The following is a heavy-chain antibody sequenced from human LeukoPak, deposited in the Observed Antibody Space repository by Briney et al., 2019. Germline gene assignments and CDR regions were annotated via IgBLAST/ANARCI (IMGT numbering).Heavy chain of an antibody. V-gene: IGHV3-23*01. CDR3: AKGSDRRDGYKIDY. CDR1: GFTFSSYA. J-gene: IGHJ4*02. CDR2: ISGSGGST. Sequence: GGSLRLSCAASGFTFSSYAMSWVRQAPGKGLEWVSAISGSGGSTYYADSVKGRFTISRDNSKNTLYLQMNSLRAEDTAVYYCAKGSDRRDGYKIDYWGQGTLVTVSS. D-gene: IGHD5-24*01.